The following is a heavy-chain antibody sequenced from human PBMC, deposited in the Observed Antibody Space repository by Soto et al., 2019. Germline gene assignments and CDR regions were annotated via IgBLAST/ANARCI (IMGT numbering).Heavy chain of an antibody. V-gene: IGHV3-15*01. J-gene: IGHJ6*02. CDR3: TTARPLGPMGL. Sequence: EVQLVESGGGLVKPGGSLRLSCAAAGFTFSNAWMSWVRQAPGKGLEWVGGIKSKTDGGTTDYAAPVKGRFTISRDDSKNTLYLQMNSLKTEDTAVYYCTTARPLGPMGLWGQGTTVTVSS. CDR1: GFTFSNAW. CDR2: IKSKTDGGTT.